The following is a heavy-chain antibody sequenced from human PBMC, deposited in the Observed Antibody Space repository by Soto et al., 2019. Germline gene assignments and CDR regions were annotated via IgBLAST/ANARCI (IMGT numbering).Heavy chain of an antibody. D-gene: IGHD6-13*01. CDR2: INPNSGGT. J-gene: IGHJ6*02. CDR3: ARGLAAACTLYYYYGMDV. V-gene: IGHV1-2*02. CDR1: GYTFTGYY. Sequence: ASVKVSCKASGYTFTGYYMHWVRQAPGQGLEWMGWINPNSGGTNYAQKFQGRVTMTRDTSISTAYMELSRLRSDDTAVYYCARGLAAACTLYYYYGMDVWRQGTTVTVSS.